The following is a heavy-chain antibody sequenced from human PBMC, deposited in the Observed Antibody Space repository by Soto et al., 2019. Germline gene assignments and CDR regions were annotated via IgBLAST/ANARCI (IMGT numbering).Heavy chain of an antibody. Sequence: GGSLRLSCAASGFTFSSYGMHWVRQAPGKGLEWVAVISYDGSNKYYADSVKGRFTISRDNSKNTLYLQMNSLRAEDTAVYYCAKDIELVGSLDYWGQGTLVTVSS. D-gene: IGHD6-13*01. CDR3: AKDIELVGSLDY. CDR1: GFTFSSYG. CDR2: ISYDGSNK. V-gene: IGHV3-30*18. J-gene: IGHJ4*02.